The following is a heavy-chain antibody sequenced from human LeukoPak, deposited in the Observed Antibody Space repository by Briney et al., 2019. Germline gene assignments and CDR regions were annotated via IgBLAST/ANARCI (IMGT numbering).Heavy chain of an antibody. CDR2: ISSSGGST. CDR1: GFTFSSYV. V-gene: IGHV3-64*01. J-gene: IGHJ4*02. D-gene: IGHD6-13*01. Sequence: GGSLRLSCAASGFTFSSYVMHWVRQAPGKGLEYVSAISSSGGSTYYANSVKGRFTISRDNSKNTLYLQMGSLRAEDMAVYYCARDPGSFPGYYFDYWGQGTLVTVSS. CDR3: ARDPGSFPGYYFDY.